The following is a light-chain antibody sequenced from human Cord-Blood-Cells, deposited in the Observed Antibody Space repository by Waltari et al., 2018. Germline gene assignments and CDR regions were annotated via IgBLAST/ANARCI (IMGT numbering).Light chain of an antibody. CDR2: DVS. Sequence: QSALTQPASVSGSPGQSITISCTGTSSDVGGYNYVSWYPQHPGKAPKVMIYDVSNRPSGVSNRFAGSKSGNTASLTISGFQAEDEADYYCSSYTSSSTWVFGGGTKLTVL. CDR3: SSYTSSSTWV. CDR1: SSDVGGYNY. V-gene: IGLV2-14*01. J-gene: IGLJ3*02.